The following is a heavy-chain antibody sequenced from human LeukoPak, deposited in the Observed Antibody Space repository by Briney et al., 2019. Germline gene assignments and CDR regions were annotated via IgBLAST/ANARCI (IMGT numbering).Heavy chain of an antibody. CDR2: IYYSGST. V-gene: IGHV4-59*08. CDR1: GGSISSYY. J-gene: IGHJ2*01. Sequence: PSETLSLTCTVSGGSISSYYWSWIRQPPGKGLEWIGYIYYSGSTNYNPSLKSRVTTSVDTSKNQFSLKLSSVTAADTAVYYCARPGPQWYFDLWGRGTLVTVSS. CDR3: ARPGPQWYFDL.